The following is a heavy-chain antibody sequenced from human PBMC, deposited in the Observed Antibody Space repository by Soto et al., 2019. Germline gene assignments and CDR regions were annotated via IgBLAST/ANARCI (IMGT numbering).Heavy chain of an antibody. Sequence: GGSLRLSCAASGFTFSSYSMNWVRQAPGKGLEWVSYISSSSSTIYYADSVKGRFTISRDNAKNSLYLQMNSLRDEDTAVYYCARAAKLHFWSGYKINYYYYGMDVWGQGTTVTVSS. J-gene: IGHJ6*02. CDR2: ISSSSSTI. CDR3: ARAAKLHFWSGYKINYYYYGMDV. D-gene: IGHD3-3*02. CDR1: GFTFSSYS. V-gene: IGHV3-48*02.